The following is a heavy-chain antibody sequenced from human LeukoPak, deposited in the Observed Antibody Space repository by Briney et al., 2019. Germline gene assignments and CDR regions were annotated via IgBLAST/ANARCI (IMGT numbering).Heavy chain of an antibody. D-gene: IGHD4-17*01. J-gene: IGHJ6*03. CDR2: IKSKTDGGTT. V-gene: IGHV3-15*01. CDR3: TTNHGDFNYYYYYYMDV. Sequence: PGGSLRLSCAASGFTFSNAWMSWVRQAPGKGLEWVGRIKSKTDGGTTDYAAHVKGRFTISRDDSKNTLYLQMNSLKTEDTAVYYCTTNHGDFNYYYYYYMDVWGKGTTVTVSS. CDR1: GFTFSNAW.